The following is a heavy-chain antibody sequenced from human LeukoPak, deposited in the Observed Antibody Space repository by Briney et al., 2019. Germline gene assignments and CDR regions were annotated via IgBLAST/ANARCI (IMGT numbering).Heavy chain of an antibody. D-gene: IGHD2-15*01. CDR3: ARRGRAQGPLSL. CDR1: GGSITSFY. CDR2: IYYGGST. J-gene: IGHJ3*01. V-gene: IGHV4-59*01. Sequence: SETLSLTCTVSGGSITSFYWSWIRQPPGKGLEWIGYIYYGGSTNYNPSLKSRVTISVDTSKNQFSLNLSSVTAADTAVYYCARRGRAQGPLSLWGQGAMVTVSS.